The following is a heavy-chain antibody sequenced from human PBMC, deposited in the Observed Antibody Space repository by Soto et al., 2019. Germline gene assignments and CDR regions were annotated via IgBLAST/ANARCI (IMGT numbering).Heavy chain of an antibody. CDR1: GGSISSGDYY. Sequence: SETLSLTCTVSGGSISSGDYYWSWIRQPPGKGLEWIGYIYYSGSTYYNPSLKRRVTISVDTSKNQFSLKLSSVTAADTAVYYCARAEYGSGTNFDYWGQGTLVTVSS. CDR3: ARAEYGSGTNFDY. D-gene: IGHD3-10*01. CDR2: IYYSGST. J-gene: IGHJ4*02. V-gene: IGHV4-30-4*01.